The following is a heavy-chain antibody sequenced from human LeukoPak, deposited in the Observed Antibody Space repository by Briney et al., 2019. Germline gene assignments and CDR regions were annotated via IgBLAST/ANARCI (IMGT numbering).Heavy chain of an antibody. Sequence: EGSLRLSCAASGFTFSSYSMNWVRQAPGKGLEWVSYISSSSSTIYYADSVKGRFTISRDNAKNSLYLQMNSLRAEDTAVYYCAKDQNCSSTSCYLYYYGMDVWGQGTTVTVSS. CDR2: ISSSSSTI. CDR1: GFTFSSYS. J-gene: IGHJ6*02. D-gene: IGHD2-2*01. CDR3: AKDQNCSSTSCYLYYYGMDV. V-gene: IGHV3-48*01.